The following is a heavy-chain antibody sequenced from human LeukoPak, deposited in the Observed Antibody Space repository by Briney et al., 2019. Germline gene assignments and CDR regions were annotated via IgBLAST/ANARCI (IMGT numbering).Heavy chain of an antibody. CDR2: INPNSGGT. V-gene: IGHV1-2*02. CDR3: ARDDYVPPTYYYYGMDV. Sequence: GASVTLSCKASRNAFTGYYVHLVRRATVQGLEWMGWINPNSGGTNYAQKFQGRVTMTRDTSISTAYMELSRLRSEDTAVYYCARDDYVPPTYYYYGMDVWGQGTTVTVSS. CDR1: RNAFTGYY. D-gene: IGHD4-17*01. J-gene: IGHJ6*02.